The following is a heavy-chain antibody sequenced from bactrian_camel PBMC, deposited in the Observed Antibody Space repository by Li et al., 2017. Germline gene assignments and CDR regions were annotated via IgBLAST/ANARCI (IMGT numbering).Heavy chain of an antibody. CDR3: AAAKGLPDLLRGGYLSARSYNY. J-gene: IGHJ4*01. Sequence: VQLVESGGGLVQPGGSLRLSCSASGFTFNTAMTWVRQAPGKEREFVSRVDTVGSTAYADSVKGRFTISKDNAKNTLYLQMNSLKPEDTGVYYCAAAKGLPDLLRGGYLSARSYNYWGRGTQVTV. CDR2: VDTVGST. V-gene: IGHV3S10*01. D-gene: IGHD3*01. CDR1: GFTFNTA.